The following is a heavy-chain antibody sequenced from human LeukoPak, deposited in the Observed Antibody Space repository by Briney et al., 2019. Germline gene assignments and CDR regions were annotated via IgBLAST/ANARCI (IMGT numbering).Heavy chain of an antibody. D-gene: IGHD3-16*01. CDR1: GYTLTELS. J-gene: IGHJ4*02. CDR3: ATAPNLGGELTALGY. Sequence: ASVKVSCKVSGYTLTELSMHWVRQAPGKGLEWMGGFDPEDGETIYAQKFQGRVTMTGDTSTDTAYMELSSLRSEATAVYYCATAPNLGGELTALGYWGQGTLVTVSS. CDR2: FDPEDGET. V-gene: IGHV1-24*01.